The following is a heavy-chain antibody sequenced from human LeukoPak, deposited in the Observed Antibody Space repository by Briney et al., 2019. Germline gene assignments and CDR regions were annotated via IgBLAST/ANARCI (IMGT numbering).Heavy chain of an antibody. Sequence: PGGSLRLSCAASGFTFSSYEMNWVRQAPGKGLEWVSYISSSGSTTYYADSVKGRFTISRDNSKNTLYLQMNSLRAEDTAVYYCARRRMVAALMNWYFDLWGRGTRVTVSS. D-gene: IGHD2-15*01. V-gene: IGHV3-48*03. J-gene: IGHJ2*01. CDR3: ARRRMVAALMNWYFDL. CDR2: ISSSGSTT. CDR1: GFTFSSYE.